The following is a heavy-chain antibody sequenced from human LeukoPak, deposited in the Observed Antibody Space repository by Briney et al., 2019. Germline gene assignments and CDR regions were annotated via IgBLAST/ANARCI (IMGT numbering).Heavy chain of an antibody. CDR1: GFTFSSYE. V-gene: IGHV3-48*03. Sequence: GGSLRLSCAASGFTFSSYEMNWVRQAPGKGLEWVSYISSSGNTIYYADSVKGRFTISRDNAKNSLYLQMNSLRAEDTAVYYCARANRAWSSFDYWGQGTLVTVSS. D-gene: IGHD2-8*02. J-gene: IGHJ4*02. CDR2: ISSSGNTI. CDR3: ARANRAWSSFDY.